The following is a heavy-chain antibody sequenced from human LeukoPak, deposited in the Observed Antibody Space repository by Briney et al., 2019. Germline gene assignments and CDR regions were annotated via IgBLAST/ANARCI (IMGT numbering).Heavy chain of an antibody. CDR2: ISYDGSNK. Sequence: GGSLRLSCAASGFTFSSYGMHWGRQAPGKGLEWVAVISYDGSNKYYADSVKGRFTISRDNSKNTLYLQMTSLRAEDTAVYYFAKGLNYDILTGYSIDYWGQGTLVTVSS. CDR3: AKGLNYDILTGYSIDY. J-gene: IGHJ4*02. CDR1: GFTFSSYG. D-gene: IGHD3-9*01. V-gene: IGHV3-30*18.